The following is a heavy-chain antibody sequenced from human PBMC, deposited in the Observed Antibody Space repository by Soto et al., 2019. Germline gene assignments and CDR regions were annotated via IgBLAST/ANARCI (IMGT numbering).Heavy chain of an antibody. CDR1: GYSFSNYW. Sequence: GESLKISCKGSGYSFSNYWIGWVRQTPGKGLEWMGIIYPGDSETRYSPSFQGQVTISADKSISTAYLQWSSLKASDTAMFYCARHLYSDYDYYFDYWGQGTLVTVSS. CDR2: IYPGDSET. CDR3: ARHLYSDYDYYFDY. V-gene: IGHV5-51*01. J-gene: IGHJ4*02. D-gene: IGHD5-12*01.